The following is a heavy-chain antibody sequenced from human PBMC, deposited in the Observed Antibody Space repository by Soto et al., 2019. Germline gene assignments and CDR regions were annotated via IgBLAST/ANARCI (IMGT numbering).Heavy chain of an antibody. CDR3: ARQGPYGPSGEYHAY. Sequence: EEQLVQSGAEVKKPGESLKISCKVSGFSFTNNWIGWVRQMPGKGLEWMGINYSGNSDTRYSPAFQGQVTISVDKSTNTGYRQGSSLKGSDTAMYCCARQGPYGPSGEYHAYWGQGTLVTVSS. D-gene: IGHD2-15*01. J-gene: IGHJ4*02. V-gene: IGHV5-51*01. CDR1: GFSFTNNW. CDR2: NYSGNSDT.